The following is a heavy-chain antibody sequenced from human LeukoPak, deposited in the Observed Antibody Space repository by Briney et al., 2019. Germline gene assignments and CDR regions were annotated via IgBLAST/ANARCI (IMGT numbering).Heavy chain of an antibody. CDR2: MHSSGST. D-gene: IGHD1-26*01. J-gene: IGHJ3*02. V-gene: IGHV4-61*02. CDR1: GGSISSSSYY. Sequence: PSENLSLTCTVSGGSISSSSYYWMWIRQPAGKGLEWIGRMHSSGSTNYNPSLKSRVTISVDTSKNQFSLKLSSVTAADTAVYYCARRPYSGSLDYGFDIWGQGTMVTVSS. CDR3: ARRPYSGSLDYGFDI.